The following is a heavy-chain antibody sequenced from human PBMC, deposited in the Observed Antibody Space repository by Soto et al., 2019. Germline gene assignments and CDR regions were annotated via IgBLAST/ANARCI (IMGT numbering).Heavy chain of an antibody. J-gene: IGHJ2*01. D-gene: IGHD1-26*01. Sequence: SETLSLTCTVSGGSISSSSCYWGWIRQPPGKGLEWIGSIYYSGSTYYNPSLKSRVTISVDTSKNQFSLKLSPVTAADTAVYYCASLYSDFEWYFDLWGRGTLVTVYS. CDR2: IYYSGST. V-gene: IGHV4-39*01. CDR3: ASLYSDFEWYFDL. CDR1: GGSISSSSCY.